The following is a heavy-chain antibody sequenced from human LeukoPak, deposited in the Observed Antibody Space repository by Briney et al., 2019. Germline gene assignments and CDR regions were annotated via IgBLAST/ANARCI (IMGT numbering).Heavy chain of an antibody. V-gene: IGHV4-34*09. J-gene: IGHJ4*02. CDR2: INHNGGA. CDR3: ARSLGYFDY. CDR1: GGSFSGYY. Sequence: SETLSLTCAVYGGSFSGYYWTWIRQPPGQGLEWLGEINHNGGATYNPSLKSRITISVDTSKNQFSLKLNSVTAADTAVYYCARSLGYFDYWGQGTLVTVSS. D-gene: IGHD7-27*01.